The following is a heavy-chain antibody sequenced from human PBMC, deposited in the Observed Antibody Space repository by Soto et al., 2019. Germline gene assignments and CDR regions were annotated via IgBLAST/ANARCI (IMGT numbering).Heavy chain of an antibody. J-gene: IGHJ6*02. Sequence: SETLSLTCAVYGGSFSGYYWSWIRQPPGKGLERIGEINHSGSTNYNPSLKSRVTISVDTSKNQFSLKLSSVTAADTAVHYCARWGYRGGYYYYGMDVWGQGTTVTVSS. CDR1: GGSFSGYY. CDR3: ARWGYRGGYYYYGMDV. CDR2: INHSGST. V-gene: IGHV4-34*01. D-gene: IGHD5-18*01.